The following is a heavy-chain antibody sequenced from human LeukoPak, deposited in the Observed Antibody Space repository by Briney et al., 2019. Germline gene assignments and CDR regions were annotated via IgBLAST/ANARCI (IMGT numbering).Heavy chain of an antibody. CDR1: GGSISSGGYY. Sequence: SQTLSLTCTVSGGSISSGGYYWSWIRQHPGKGLEWIGYIYYSGSTYYNPSLKSRVTISVNTSKNQFSLKLSSVTAADTAVYYCATPSKVTTSHGAFDIWGQGTMVTVSS. CDR2: IYYSGST. CDR3: ATPSKVTTSHGAFDI. D-gene: IGHD4-17*01. V-gene: IGHV4-31*03. J-gene: IGHJ3*02.